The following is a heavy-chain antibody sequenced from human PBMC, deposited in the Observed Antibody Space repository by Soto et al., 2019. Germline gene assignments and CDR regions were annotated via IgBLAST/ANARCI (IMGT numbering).Heavy chain of an antibody. CDR3: ARPRYDSSGYFSDAFDI. CDR2: IYPGDSDT. V-gene: IGHV5-51*01. CDR1: GYSFTSYW. J-gene: IGHJ3*02. Sequence: GESLKISGKGSGYSFTSYWIGWVRQMPGKGLEWMGIIYPGDSDTRYSPSFQGQVTISADKSISTAYLQWSSLKASDTAMYYCARPRYDSSGYFSDAFDIWGQGTMVTVSS. D-gene: IGHD3-22*01.